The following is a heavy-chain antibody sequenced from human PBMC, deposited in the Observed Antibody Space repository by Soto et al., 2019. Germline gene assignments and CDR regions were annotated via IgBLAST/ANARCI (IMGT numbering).Heavy chain of an antibody. Sequence: LSLTCNVSGGPIKTGDYYWNWIRQPPRKGLEWIGYVFYSGATNYSPSLKSRAAISMDTSKNQFSLSLTSVTAADTAVYYCARAGFSYGHLLFWGQGIRVTVSS. J-gene: IGHJ4*02. CDR3: ARAGFSYGHLLF. D-gene: IGHD3-10*01. CDR2: VFYSGAT. CDR1: GGPIKTGDYY. V-gene: IGHV4-30-4*01.